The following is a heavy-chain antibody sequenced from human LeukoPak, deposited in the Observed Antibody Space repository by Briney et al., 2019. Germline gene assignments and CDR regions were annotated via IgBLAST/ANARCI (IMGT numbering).Heavy chain of an antibody. CDR1: GFTFSDYY. J-gene: IGHJ4*02. CDR3: ERAQVAIAAAGLLDY. D-gene: IGHD6-13*01. V-gene: IGHV3-11*01. Sequence: GGSVRLSCAASGFTFSDYYRSWIRQTPGKGLECVSYISSSGSTIYYADSVKGRFTISRDNAKNSLYLQMNSLRAEDKDVYYCERAQVAIAAAGLLDYWGQGTLVTVSS. CDR2: ISSSGSTI.